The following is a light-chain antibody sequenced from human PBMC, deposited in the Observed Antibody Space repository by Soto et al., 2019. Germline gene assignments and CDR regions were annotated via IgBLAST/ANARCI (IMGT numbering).Light chain of an antibody. V-gene: IGLV2-23*03. CDR3: CSYAGSSTFGV. CDR1: SSDVGSYNL. CDR2: KGS. Sequence: QSALTQPASVSGSPGQSITISCTRTSSDVGSYNLVSWYQQHPGKAPKLMIYKGSKRPSGVSDRFSGSKSGNTASLTISGLQAEYEADYYCCSYAGSSTFGVFGGGTKLTVL. J-gene: IGLJ2*01.